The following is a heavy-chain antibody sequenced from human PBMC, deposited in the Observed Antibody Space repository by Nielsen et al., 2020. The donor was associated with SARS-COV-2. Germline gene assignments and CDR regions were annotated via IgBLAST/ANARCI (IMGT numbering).Heavy chain of an antibody. CDR3: ARAIVVGRDAFDI. V-gene: IGHV3-7*04. J-gene: IGHJ3*02. CDR1: GFTFSSLW. Sequence: GESLKISCAASGFTFSSLWMSWVRQVPGKGLEWVADIKPDGSEKVYVDSVKGRFTISRDNAKNSMSLQMNSLRVEDTAVYYCARAIVVGRDAFDIWGQGTMVTVSS. D-gene: IGHD3-22*01. CDR2: IKPDGSEK.